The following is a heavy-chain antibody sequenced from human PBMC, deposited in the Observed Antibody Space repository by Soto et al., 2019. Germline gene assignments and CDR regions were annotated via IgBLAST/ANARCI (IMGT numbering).Heavy chain of an antibody. V-gene: IGHV1-18*01. CDR3: ATRAACRGAHVI. D-gene: IGHD6-25*01. J-gene: IGHJ4*02. Sequence: VKGYWKAAGYSYTVVGVSWGRMEKGQGLEWMGWVNAYNGNTNYAQKFQGRVTLTADTSTSTAYMEVRSLRSGDTAVYDCATRAACRGAHVIRGQGTLVTGFS. CDR1: GYSYTVVG. CDR2: VNAYNGNT.